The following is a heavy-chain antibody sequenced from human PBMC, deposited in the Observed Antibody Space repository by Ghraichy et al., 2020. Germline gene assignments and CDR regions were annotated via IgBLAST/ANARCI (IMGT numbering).Heavy chain of an antibody. J-gene: IGHJ4*02. CDR2: INPNSGGT. V-gene: IGHV1-2*02. Sequence: ALVKVSCKASGYTFTGYYIHWVRQAPGQGLEWMGWINPNSGGTNYAQKFQGRVTMTRDTSISTAYMELSRLRSDDTAVYYCARGGSGHSSSWYFDYWGQGTLVTVSS. CDR1: GYTFTGYY. D-gene: IGHD6-13*01. CDR3: ARGGSGHSSSWYFDY.